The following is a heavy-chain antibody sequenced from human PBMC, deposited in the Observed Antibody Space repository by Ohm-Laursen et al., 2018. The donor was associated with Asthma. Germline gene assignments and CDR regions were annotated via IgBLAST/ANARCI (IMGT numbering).Heavy chain of an antibody. V-gene: IGHV3-64D*08. CDR3: VKNDEYDYVWGPMDV. CDR2: ISSNGGST. D-gene: IGHD3-16*01. Sequence: SLRLSCAASGFTFSNYAMHWVRQAPGKGLEYVSAISSNGGSTYYADSVKGRFTISRDNSKNTLYLQMSSLRAEDTAVYYCVKNDEYDYVWGPMDVWGQGTTVTVSS. CDR1: GFTFSNYA. J-gene: IGHJ6*02.